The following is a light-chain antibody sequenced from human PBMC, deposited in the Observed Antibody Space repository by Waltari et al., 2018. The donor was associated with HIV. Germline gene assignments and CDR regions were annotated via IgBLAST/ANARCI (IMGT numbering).Light chain of an antibody. V-gene: IGLV1-44*01. CDR2: SNN. J-gene: IGLJ3*02. CDR1: RSNIGSNT. Sequence: QSVLTQPPSASGTPGRRVTISCSGSRSNIGSNTVNWYQPPPGTAPKLLIYSNNQRPSGVPDRFSGSKSGTSPSLAISGLQSEDEADYYCAAWDDSLNGPVFGGGTKLTVL. CDR3: AAWDDSLNGPV.